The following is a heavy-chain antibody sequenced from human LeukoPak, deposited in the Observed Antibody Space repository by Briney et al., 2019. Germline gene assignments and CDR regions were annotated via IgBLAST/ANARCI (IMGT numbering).Heavy chain of an antibody. CDR3: ARGFRNGPFDC. J-gene: IGHJ4*02. CDR1: GFTFDDYG. D-gene: IGHD2-8*01. Sequence: PRGSLRLSCEASGFTFDDYGMSWVRQPPGKGLEWVSGINRNGGSTDYADSVKGRFTISRDNAKNSHFLQMNSLRVEDTALYYCARGFRNGPFDCWGQGTLVTVSS. CDR2: INRNGGST. V-gene: IGHV3-20*04.